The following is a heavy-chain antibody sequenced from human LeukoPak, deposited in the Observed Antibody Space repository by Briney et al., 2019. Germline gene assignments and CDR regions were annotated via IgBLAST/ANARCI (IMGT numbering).Heavy chain of an antibody. CDR2: IQYDGSNK. CDR1: GFTFSSYG. CDR3: AKDVRDCSSTSCYDSAEYFQH. J-gene: IGHJ1*01. D-gene: IGHD2-2*01. Sequence: PGGSLRLSCAASGFTFSSYGMHWVRQAPGKGLEWVTFIQYDGSNKYYADSVKGRFTISRDNSKNTLYLQMNSLRAEDTAVYYCAKDVRDCSSTSCYDSAEYFQHWGQGTLVTVSS. V-gene: IGHV3-30*02.